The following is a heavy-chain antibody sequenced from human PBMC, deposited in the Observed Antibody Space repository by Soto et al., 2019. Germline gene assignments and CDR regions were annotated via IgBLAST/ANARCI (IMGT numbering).Heavy chain of an antibody. CDR1: GGSISSSSYY. D-gene: IGHD6-19*01. V-gene: IGHV4-61*05. CDR3: ARHGQWLVTGYFYYGMDV. Sequence: PSETLSLTCTVSGGSISSSSYYWSWIRQPPGKGLEWIGYIYYSGSTNYNPSLKSRVTISVDTSKNQFSLKLSSVTAADTAVYYCARHGQWLVTGYFYYGMDVWGQGTTVTVSS. CDR2: IYYSGST. J-gene: IGHJ6*02.